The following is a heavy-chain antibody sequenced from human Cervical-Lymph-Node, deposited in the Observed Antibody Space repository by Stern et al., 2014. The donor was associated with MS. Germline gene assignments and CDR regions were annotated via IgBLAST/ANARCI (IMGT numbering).Heavy chain of an antibody. J-gene: IGHJ4*02. Sequence: QDQLVQSGPEVKKPGASVMVSCKTSGYTFTNYYIHWVRQAPGQGLEWMGIINPNGSVTASAQKLQGRLTMTRDTSTTTVYMRLITLTSEDTAMYYCTRAVGGVGREWGQGTLVFVSS. D-gene: IGHD3-16*01. CDR2: INPNGSVT. CDR1: GYTFTNYY. CDR3: TRAVGGVGRE. V-gene: IGHV1-46*01.